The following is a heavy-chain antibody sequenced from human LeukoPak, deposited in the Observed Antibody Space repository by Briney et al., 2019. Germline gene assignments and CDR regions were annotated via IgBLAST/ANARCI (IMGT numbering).Heavy chain of an antibody. D-gene: IGHD1-7*01. CDR3: ARELGNNWNYLYYYGMDV. J-gene: IGHJ6*02. CDR2: IYYSGST. V-gene: IGHV4-59*12. CDR1: GGSISSYY. Sequence: PSETLSLTCTVSGGSISSYYWSWIRQPPGKGLEWIGYIYYSGSTNYNPSLKSRVTISVDTSKNQFSLKLSSVTAADTAVYYCARELGNNWNYLYYYGMDVWGQGTTVTVSS.